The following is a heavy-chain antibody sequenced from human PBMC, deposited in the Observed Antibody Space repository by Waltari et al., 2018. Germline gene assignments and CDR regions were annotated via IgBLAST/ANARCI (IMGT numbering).Heavy chain of an antibody. CDR2: IYYSRSN. CDR1: GGSISSYY. V-gene: IGHV4-59*01. Sequence: QVQLQESGPGLVKPSETLSLTCTVSGGSISSYYWSWIRQPPGKGLEWIGYIYYSRSNNHTPSHKSRVTISVYTSKNQLSLKLSSVTAADTAVYYCARDRRGDFWSGYSSGAFDIWGQGTMVTVSS. J-gene: IGHJ3*02. D-gene: IGHD3-3*01. CDR3: ARDRRGDFWSGYSSGAFDI.